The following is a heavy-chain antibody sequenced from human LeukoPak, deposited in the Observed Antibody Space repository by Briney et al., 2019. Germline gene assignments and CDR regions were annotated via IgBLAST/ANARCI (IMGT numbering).Heavy chain of an antibody. CDR1: GGSISSYY. CDR2: IYYSGST. D-gene: IGHD3-10*01. V-gene: IGHV4-59*08. CDR3: ARHYYGSGSYYRIQD. J-gene: IGHJ4*02. Sequence: SETLSLTCTVSGGSISSYYWSWIRQPPGKGLEWIGHIYYSGSTNYNPSLKSRVTISVDTSKNQFSLKLSSVTAADTAVYYCARHYYGSGSYYRIQDWGQGTLVTVSS.